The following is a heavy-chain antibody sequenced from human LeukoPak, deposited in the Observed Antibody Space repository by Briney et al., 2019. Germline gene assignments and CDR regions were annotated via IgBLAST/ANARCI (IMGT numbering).Heavy chain of an antibody. CDR2: ISGNGAGT. V-gene: IGHV3-23*01. J-gene: IGHJ4*02. CDR3: VKDLGSNWFLPHDY. Sequence: GGSLRLSCTPSGFTFSSHAMSWVRQAPGKGLEWVSGISGNGAGTYYGDSVKGRFTISRDNSKNTLYLQMNSLRVEDTAVYHCVKDLGSNWFLPHDYWGQGTLVTVSS. D-gene: IGHD6-13*01. CDR1: GFTFSSHA.